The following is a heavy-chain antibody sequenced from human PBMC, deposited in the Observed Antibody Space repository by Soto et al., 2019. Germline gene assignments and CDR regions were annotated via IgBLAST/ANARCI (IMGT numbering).Heavy chain of an antibody. J-gene: IGHJ6*02. CDR1: GASVSSGSYY. CDR3: EREHGDPTRYGLDG. D-gene: IGHD7-27*01. CDR2: IYYSVNT. Sequence: QVQLQESGPGLVKPSETLSLTCAVSGASVSSGSYYWSWIRQPHGKGLEWIGYIYYSVNTIYNASLKRRVTTAVDTSKNQFPLKLSSVTAADTAVQYCEREHGDPTRYGLDGWGQGTTMTVSS. V-gene: IGHV4-61*01.